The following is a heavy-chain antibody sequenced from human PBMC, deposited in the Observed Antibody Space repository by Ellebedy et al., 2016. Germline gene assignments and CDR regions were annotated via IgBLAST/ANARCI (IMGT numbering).Heavy chain of an antibody. Sequence: SETLSLXXTVSGGSISSSSYYWGWIRQPPGKGLEWIGSIYYSGSTNYNPSLKSRVTISVDTSKNQFSLKLSSVTAADTAVYYCARGPSFIVGATSLSPYAFDIWGQGTMVTVSS. D-gene: IGHD1-26*01. J-gene: IGHJ3*02. CDR3: ARGPSFIVGATSLSPYAFDI. V-gene: IGHV4-39*07. CDR2: IYYSGST. CDR1: GGSISSSSYY.